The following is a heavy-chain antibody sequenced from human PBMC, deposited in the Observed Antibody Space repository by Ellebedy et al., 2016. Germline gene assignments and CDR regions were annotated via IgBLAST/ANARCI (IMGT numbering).Heavy chain of an antibody. Sequence: ASVKVSCKASGYTFATYYMNWVRQARGQGLEWLGLINPSGGDTRYAQKFQGRVSVTSDTSTNTVYLELSSLRSEDTAVYYCARRAMYDSSGYFDFDYWGQGTLVTVSS. CDR3: ARRAMYDSSGYFDFDY. J-gene: IGHJ4*02. CDR1: GYTFATYY. CDR2: INPSGGDT. D-gene: IGHD3-22*01. V-gene: IGHV1-46*01.